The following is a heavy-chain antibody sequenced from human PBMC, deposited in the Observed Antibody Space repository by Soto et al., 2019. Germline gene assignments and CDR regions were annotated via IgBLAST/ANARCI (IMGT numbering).Heavy chain of an antibody. CDR3: ARTCRSGGSCYLEY. CDR2: VSVPSGDT. J-gene: IGHJ4*02. CDR1: GYSFSSFG. D-gene: IGHD2-15*01. Sequence: ASVKVSCKASGYSFSSFGISWVRQAPGQGLEWVGWVSVPSGDTSSAQNFQGRVTVTTDTSTRTAYMEVGSLRSDDTAVYYCARTCRSGGSCYLEYWGEGTLVTVSS. V-gene: IGHV1-18*01.